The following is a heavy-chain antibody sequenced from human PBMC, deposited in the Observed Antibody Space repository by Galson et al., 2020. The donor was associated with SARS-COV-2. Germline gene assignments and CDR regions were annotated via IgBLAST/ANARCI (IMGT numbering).Heavy chain of an antibody. J-gene: IGHJ4*02. CDR2: IPYDGSYK. V-gene: IGHV3-30*02. CDR3: ATLSITIFWGDY. Sequence: GGSLRLSCAASGFTFRSFRMHWVRQATGKGLEWVAFIPYDGSYKYHADSVKGRFTISRDNSKNTLYLQMNSLRAEDTAVYYCATLSITIFWGDYWGQGTLVTVSS. CDR1: GFTFRSFR. D-gene: IGHD3-3*01.